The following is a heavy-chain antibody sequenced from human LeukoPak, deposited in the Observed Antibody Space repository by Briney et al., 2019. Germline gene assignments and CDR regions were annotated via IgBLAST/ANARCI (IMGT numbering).Heavy chain of an antibody. D-gene: IGHD3-9*01. CDR1: GGSISNYY. CDR3: ARGYYNILTGYYVDY. J-gene: IGHJ4*02. Sequence: SETLSLTCTVSGGSISNYYWSWIRQPPGKGLEWIGYFSNSGSTDYNPSLKSRVTISVDTSKNQFSLKLSSVTAADTAVYYCARGYYNILTGYYVDYWGQETLVTVSS. CDR2: FSNSGST. V-gene: IGHV4-59*01.